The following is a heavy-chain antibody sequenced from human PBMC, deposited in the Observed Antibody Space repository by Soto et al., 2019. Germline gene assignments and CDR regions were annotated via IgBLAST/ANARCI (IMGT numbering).Heavy chain of an antibody. J-gene: IGHJ6*02. V-gene: IGHV4-59*01. D-gene: IGHD2-21*02. CDR1: GGTISRYY. CDR3: GRDLWGYCGTDCYPLDV. Sequence: QVQLQESGPGLVKPSETLSLTCTVSGGTISRYYWSWIRQPPGKGLEWIGYMYNTGSTVYNPSFKSRVTISVDTSKNQFSLKLNSVTAADTAVYYCGRDLWGYCGTDCYPLDVWGQGTTVTVSS. CDR2: MYNTGST.